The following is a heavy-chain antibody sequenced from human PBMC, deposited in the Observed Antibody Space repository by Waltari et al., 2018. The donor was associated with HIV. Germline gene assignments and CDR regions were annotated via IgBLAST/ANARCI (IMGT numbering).Heavy chain of an antibody. V-gene: IGHV4-61*02. CDR1: GGSITSGSYY. Sequence: QVQLQESGPGLVKPSQTLSLTCTVSGGSITSGSYYWLWIRQPAGKGLEWIGRVYISGSANYNPSLRSRVTMSLDTSKTQFSLKLSSVTAADTAVYYCARGLDILTGYYHWFSDLWGRGTLVTVSS. CDR2: VYISGSA. D-gene: IGHD3-9*01. J-gene: IGHJ2*01. CDR3: ARGLDILTGYYHWFSDL.